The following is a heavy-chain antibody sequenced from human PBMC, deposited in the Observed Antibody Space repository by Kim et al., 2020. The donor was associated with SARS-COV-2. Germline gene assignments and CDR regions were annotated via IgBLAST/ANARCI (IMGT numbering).Heavy chain of an antibody. CDR1: GFTFSDYY. CDR2: ISSSSSYT. D-gene: IGHD6-13*01. V-gene: IGHV3-11*05. J-gene: IGHJ3*02. Sequence: GGSLRLSCAASGFTFSDYYMSWIRQAPGKGLEWVSYISSSSSYTNYADSVKGRFTISRDNAKNSLYLQMNSLRAEDTAVYYCARVIAHSSSWYSAFDIWGQGTMVTVSS. CDR3: ARVIAHSSSWYSAFDI.